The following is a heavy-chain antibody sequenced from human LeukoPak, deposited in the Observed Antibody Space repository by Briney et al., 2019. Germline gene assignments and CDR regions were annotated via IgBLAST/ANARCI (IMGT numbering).Heavy chain of an antibody. CDR1: GYTFTSYG. V-gene: IGHV1-18*01. J-gene: IGHJ5*02. CDR3: ARDVWGENVVVPANNQNWFDP. Sequence: ASVKVSCKASGYTFTSYGISWVRQAPGQGLEWMGWISAYNGNTNYAQKLQGRVTMTTDTSTSTAYMELRSLRSDDTAVYYCARDVWGENVVVPANNQNWFDPWGQGTLVTASS. D-gene: IGHD2-2*01. CDR2: ISAYNGNT.